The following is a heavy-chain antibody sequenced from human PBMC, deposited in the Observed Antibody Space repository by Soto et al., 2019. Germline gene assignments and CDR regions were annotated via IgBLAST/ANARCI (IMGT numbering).Heavy chain of an antibody. V-gene: IGHV4-34*01. Sequence: PSETLSLTCAVYGGSFSGYYWSWIRQPPGKGLEWIGEINHSGSTNYNPSLKSRVTISVDTSKNQLSLKLSSVTAADTAVYYCARRGNWNYVIRPFDIWGQGTMVTVSS. CDR1: GGSFSGYY. CDR2: INHSGST. J-gene: IGHJ3*02. CDR3: ARRGNWNYVIRPFDI. D-gene: IGHD1-7*01.